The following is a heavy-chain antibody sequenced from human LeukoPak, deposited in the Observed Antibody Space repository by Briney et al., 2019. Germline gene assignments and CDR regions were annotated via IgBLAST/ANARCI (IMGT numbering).Heavy chain of an antibody. D-gene: IGHD6-19*01. CDR3: ARDLFGYSSGWNNAFDI. J-gene: IGHJ3*02. CDR1: GGSISSYY. CDR2: IYYSGST. V-gene: IGHV4-59*01. Sequence: SETLSLTCTVSGGSISSYYWSWIRQPPGKGLEWIGYIYYSGSTNYNPSLKSRVIISVDTSKNQISLKLSSVTAADTAVYYCARDLFGYSSGWNNAFDIRGQGTMVTVSS.